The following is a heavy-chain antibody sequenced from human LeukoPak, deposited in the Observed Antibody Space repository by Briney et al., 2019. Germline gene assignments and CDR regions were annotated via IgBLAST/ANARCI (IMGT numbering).Heavy chain of an antibody. CDR3: ARDYSSGWPNFDY. D-gene: IGHD6-19*01. CDR1: GYTFTSYG. V-gene: IGHV1-18*01. J-gene: IGHJ4*02. Sequence: ASVKVSCKASGYTFTSYGISWVRQAPGQGLEWMGWVSTYNGNTNYAHNLQGRVTMTTDTSTSTAYMELRSLRSDDTAVYYCARDYSSGWPNFDYWGQGTLVTVSS. CDR2: VSTYNGNT.